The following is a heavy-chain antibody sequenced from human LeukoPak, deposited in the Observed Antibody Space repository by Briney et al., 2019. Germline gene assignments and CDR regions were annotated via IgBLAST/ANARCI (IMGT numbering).Heavy chain of an antibody. CDR1: GYTFTSYG. J-gene: IGHJ4*02. CDR2: ISAYNGNT. Sequence: ASVKVSCKASGYTFTSYGITWVRQAPGQGLERLGWISAYNGNTNYAQKFQGRVTMTTDTSTSTAYMELRSLRSDDTAVYYCARDRVVLLWFGELSDFDYWGQGTLVTVSS. D-gene: IGHD3-10*01. V-gene: IGHV1-18*01. CDR3: ARDRVVLLWFGELSDFDY.